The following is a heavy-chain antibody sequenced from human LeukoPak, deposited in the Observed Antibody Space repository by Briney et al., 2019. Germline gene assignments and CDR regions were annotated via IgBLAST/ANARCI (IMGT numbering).Heavy chain of an antibody. D-gene: IGHD3-10*01. CDR2: IKQDGSEK. V-gene: IGHV3-7*01. Sequence: GGSLRLSCAASGFTFSNYWMTWVRQAPGKGLEWVANIKQDGSEKYYADSVKGRFTISRDNAKNSLYLQMNSLRAEDTAVYYCARDQSYYGSGSPMNVWGKGTTVTVSS. CDR1: GFTFSNYW. J-gene: IGHJ6*04. CDR3: ARDQSYYGSGSPMNV.